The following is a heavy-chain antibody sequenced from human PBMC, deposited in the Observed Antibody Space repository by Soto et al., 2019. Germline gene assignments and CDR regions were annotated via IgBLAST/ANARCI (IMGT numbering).Heavy chain of an antibody. V-gene: IGHV1-46*01. J-gene: IGHJ4*02. Sequence: QVQLVQSGAEVKKPGASVKVSCKASGYILTNSYMHWVRQAPGQGLEWMGLIHPTSGVTTYTQKFLGRVTMTRDTSTSTVYMELSSLTSEDTAIYYCARGGGGLDYWGQGTLVTVSS. CDR1: GYILTNSY. CDR2: IHPTSGVT. CDR3: ARGGGGLDY. D-gene: IGHD3-10*01.